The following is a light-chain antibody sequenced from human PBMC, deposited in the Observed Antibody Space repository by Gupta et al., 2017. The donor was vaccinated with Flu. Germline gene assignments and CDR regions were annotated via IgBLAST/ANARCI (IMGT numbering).Light chain of an antibody. Sequence: EIVMTQSPVTLSVSPGERATLSCRASQNIKRNLAWYQQKPGQAPRLLFEGASTRAPGVPVRFSGSGSGTEFTLTISSLQSEDFAVYYCHQYNDWPRTFGQGTKVEIK. CDR3: HQYNDWPRT. CDR2: GAS. CDR1: QNIKRN. J-gene: IGKJ1*01. V-gene: IGKV3-15*01.